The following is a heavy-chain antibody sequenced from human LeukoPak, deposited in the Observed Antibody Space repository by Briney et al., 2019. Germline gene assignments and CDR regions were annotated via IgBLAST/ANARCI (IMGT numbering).Heavy chain of an antibody. Sequence: GGSLRLSCAASGFTFSSSAMNWVRQAPGKGLEWVSSINQGASHIYYADSVRGRFTISRDNAKNSLYLQMSSLRAEDTAVYYCARGVERKDDAFDIWGQGTMVTVSS. CDR1: GFTFSSSA. D-gene: IGHD2-8*01. CDR2: INQGASHI. J-gene: IGHJ3*02. CDR3: ARGVERKDDAFDI. V-gene: IGHV3-21*01.